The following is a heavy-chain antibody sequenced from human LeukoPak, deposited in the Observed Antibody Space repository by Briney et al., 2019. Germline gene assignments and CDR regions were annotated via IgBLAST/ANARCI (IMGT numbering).Heavy chain of an antibody. D-gene: IGHD6-13*01. CDR2: IHPDGSVN. Sequence: GWSLRLSCAASGFTFSNYLMSWVRQAPGKGLEWVASIHPDGSVNHYVASVKGRFTISRENAKHTLYLQMNSVRAEDTAMYYCASGKMYSSTWPDYWGQGTLVTVSS. J-gene: IGHJ4*02. CDR1: GFTFSNYL. V-gene: IGHV3-7*03. CDR3: ASGKMYSSTWPDY.